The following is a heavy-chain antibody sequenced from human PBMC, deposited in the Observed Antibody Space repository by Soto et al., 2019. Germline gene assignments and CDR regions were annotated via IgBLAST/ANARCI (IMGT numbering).Heavy chain of an antibody. J-gene: IGHJ4*02. CDR1: DYTLTSYG. Sequence: HVQLVQSGAEMKKPGASVRVSCKAIDYTLTSYGISWVRQAPGQELEWMGWISPYNGNTNYAQKFRGRVTMTTDTSTSTACMEVRSLRSDDTAVYYGGEDWRYDGGGYSIYYWGQGTLVTVSS. CDR2: ISPYNGNT. D-gene: IGHD3-22*01. CDR3: GEDWRYDGGGYSIYY. V-gene: IGHV1-18*04.